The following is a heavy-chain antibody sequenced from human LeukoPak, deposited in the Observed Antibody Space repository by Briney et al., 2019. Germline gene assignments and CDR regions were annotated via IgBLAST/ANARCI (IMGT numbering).Heavy chain of an antibody. CDR2: IYYSGST. Sequence: PSETLSLTCTVSGGSISSSSYYWGWIRQPPGKGLEWIGSIYYSGSTYYNPSLKSRVTISVDTSKNQFSLKLSSVTAADTAVYYCARTGYTPRHGMDVWGQGTTVTVSS. J-gene: IGHJ6*02. CDR3: ARTGYTPRHGMDV. D-gene: IGHD3-9*01. CDR1: GGSISSSSYY. V-gene: IGHV4-39*07.